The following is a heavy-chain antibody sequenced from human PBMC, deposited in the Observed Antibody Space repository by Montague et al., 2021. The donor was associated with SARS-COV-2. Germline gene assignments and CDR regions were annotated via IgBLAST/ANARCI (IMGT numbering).Heavy chain of an antibody. CDR3: ARDYIAAAGIYYYYYGMDV. J-gene: IGHJ6*02. V-gene: IGHV2-70*11. CDR1: GFSLSTSGMC. D-gene: IGHD6-13*01. CDR2: IDWDDDK. Sequence: LALVKPTQTLTLTCTFSGFSLSTSGMCVSWIRQPPGKALEWLARIDWDDDKYYNTSLKTRLTISKDTSKNQVVLTMTNMDPVDTATYYCARDYIAAAGIYYYYYGMDVWGQGTTVTVSS.